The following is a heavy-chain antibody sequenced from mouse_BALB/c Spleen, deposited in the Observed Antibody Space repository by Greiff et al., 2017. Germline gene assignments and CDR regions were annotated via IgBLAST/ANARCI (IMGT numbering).Heavy chain of an antibody. J-gene: IGHJ2*01. CDR1: GFNIKDTY. D-gene: IGHD1-1*01. V-gene: IGHV14-3*02. CDR2: IDPANGNT. CDR3: AYYGSSLYFDY. Sequence: EVQLQQSGAELVKPGASVKLSCTASGFNIKDTYMHWVKQRPEQGLEWIGRIDPANGNTKYDPKFQGKATITADTSSNTAYLQLSSLTSEDTAVYYCAYYGSSLYFDYWGQGTTLTVSS.